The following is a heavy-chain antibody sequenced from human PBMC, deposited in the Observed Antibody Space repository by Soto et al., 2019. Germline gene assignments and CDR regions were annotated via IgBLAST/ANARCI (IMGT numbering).Heavy chain of an antibody. J-gene: IGHJ4*02. V-gene: IGHV1-24*01. D-gene: IGHD5-12*01. Sequence: QVQLGQSWAEAKKPGASVKVSCKVSGYNLNDLSIHWVRQAPGKGLAWMGGSDPADGETIYAQKFQGRVTMTEATSTDTAYMELSSLRSEDTAVYYCATVIVSTIPLDYWGQGTLVTVSS. CDR2: SDPADGET. CDR1: GYNLNDLS. CDR3: ATVIVSTIPLDY.